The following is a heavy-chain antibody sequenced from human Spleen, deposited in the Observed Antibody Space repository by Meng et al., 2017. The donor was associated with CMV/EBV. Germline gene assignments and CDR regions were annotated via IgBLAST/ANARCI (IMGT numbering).Heavy chain of an antibody. V-gene: IGHV4-34*01. Sequence: SDTLSLTFPVYGGSFSGYYCSWIRQPPGKGLEWTGEINHSGSTNYNPSLKSRVTISVDTSKNQFSLKLSSVTAAETAVYYCARVVGVYGDYVGWGQGTLVTVSS. CDR1: GGSFSGYY. D-gene: IGHD4-17*01. CDR2: INHSGST. J-gene: IGHJ4*02. CDR3: ARVVGVYGDYVG.